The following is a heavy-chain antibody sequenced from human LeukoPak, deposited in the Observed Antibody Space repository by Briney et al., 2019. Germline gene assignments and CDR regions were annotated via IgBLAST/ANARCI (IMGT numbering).Heavy chain of an antibody. J-gene: IGHJ6*03. CDR3: VKGAKYSGSSVDYFYMDV. V-gene: IGHV3-23*01. Sequence: GESLKISCKGSGYSFNTHAMGWVRQAPEKGLEWVSVISGSGDNTYHADSVKGRFIISRDNSNNTLSVQMNSLRAEDTAVYYCVKGAKYSGSSVDYFYMDVWAKGTTVTVSS. D-gene: IGHD1-26*01. CDR1: GYSFNTHA. CDR2: ISGSGDNT.